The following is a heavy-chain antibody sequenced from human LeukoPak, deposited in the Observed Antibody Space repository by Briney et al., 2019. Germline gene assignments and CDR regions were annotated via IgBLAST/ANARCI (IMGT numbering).Heavy chain of an antibody. V-gene: IGHV1-2*02. CDR2: IHPHSGGT. J-gene: IGHJ4*02. Sequence: ASVTVSCTASGYPXTAYSIVWVRQAPGQGLEWMGWIHPHSGGTAYGKTFQGRVTMTRDTSISTAYMELNSLGSDDAAVYYCARLGTGYSLSYWGQGTLVTVSS. CDR1: GYPXTAYS. D-gene: IGHD5-18*01. CDR3: ARLGTGYSLSY.